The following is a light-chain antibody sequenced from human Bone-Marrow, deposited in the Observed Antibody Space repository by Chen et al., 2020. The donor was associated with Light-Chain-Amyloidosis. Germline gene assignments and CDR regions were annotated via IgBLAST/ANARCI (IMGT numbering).Light chain of an antibody. CDR3: SSYTITNTLV. V-gene: IGLV2-14*01. CDR1: SSDVGGDNH. Sequence: QSALTQPVSVSGSPGQSITLSGTGTSSDVGGDNHVAWYQQHPDKAPKLMIYEVTNRPSWVPDRFSGSKSDSTASLTISGLQTEDEADYFCSSYTITNTLVFGSGTRVTVL. J-gene: IGLJ1*01. CDR2: EVT.